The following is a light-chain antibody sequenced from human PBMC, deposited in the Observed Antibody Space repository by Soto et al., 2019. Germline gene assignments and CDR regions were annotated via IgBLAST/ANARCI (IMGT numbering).Light chain of an antibody. J-gene: IGKJ4*01. Sequence: DIVMRQSPLSLHVTPGEPASISCRSSQGFLQSNVCNYLDWYLEKPGHSPQLLIYLGSNRASGVTDRFSGSGSGTDFTLKISRVEAEDVGVYYCMPVLQTPLTVGGGTKVEIK. CDR2: LGS. CDR1: QGFLQSNVCNY. V-gene: IGKV2-28*01. CDR3: MPVLQTPLT.